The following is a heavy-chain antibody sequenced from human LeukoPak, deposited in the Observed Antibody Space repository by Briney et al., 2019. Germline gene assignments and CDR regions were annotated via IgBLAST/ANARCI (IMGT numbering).Heavy chain of an antibody. Sequence: PSETLSLTCAVYGGSFSGYYWSWIRQPPGKGLEWIGDMYHSGSPKYNPSLKSRVTISIDTSKNQFSLKLTSVTAADTAVYYCAGYRYYDFWSGYLDWGQGTLVTVSS. CDR2: MYHSGSP. CDR1: GGSFSGYY. V-gene: IGHV4-34*01. CDR3: AGYRYYDFWSGYLD. J-gene: IGHJ4*02. D-gene: IGHD3-3*01.